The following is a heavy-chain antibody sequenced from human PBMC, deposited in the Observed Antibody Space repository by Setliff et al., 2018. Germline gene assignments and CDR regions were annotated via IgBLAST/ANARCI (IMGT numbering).Heavy chain of an antibody. CDR3: VRDRGDTSMIKPAY. J-gene: IGHJ4*02. Sequence: SETLSLTCTVSGFYISGGYCWGWIRQSPGKGLEWIASIFHLGNAYYNPSLKSRVTMSVDTSKNQFSLRLTSVTAEDTALYYCVRDRGDTSMIKPAYWGQGTLVTVSS. D-gene: IGHD5-18*01. V-gene: IGHV4-38-2*02. CDR2: IFHLGNA. CDR1: GFYISGGYC.